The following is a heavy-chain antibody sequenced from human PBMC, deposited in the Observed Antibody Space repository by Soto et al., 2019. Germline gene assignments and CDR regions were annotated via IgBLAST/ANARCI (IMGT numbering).Heavy chain of an antibody. CDR2: IVVGSGNT. Sequence: SVKVSCKASGFTFTSSAVQWVRQARGQRLEWIGWIVVGSGNTNYAQKFQERVTITRDMSTSTAYMELSSLTSDDTAVYYCAREPSIAAVGIPLYSYYYMDVWGEGTAVTVSS. CDR1: GFTFTSSA. J-gene: IGHJ6*03. V-gene: IGHV1-58*01. D-gene: IGHD6-13*01. CDR3: AREPSIAAVGIPLYSYYYMDV.